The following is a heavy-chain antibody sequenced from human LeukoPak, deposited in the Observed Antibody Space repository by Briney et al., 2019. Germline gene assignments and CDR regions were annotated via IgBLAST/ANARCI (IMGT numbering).Heavy chain of an antibody. Sequence: SETLSLTCAVYGGSFSGYYWSWIRQSPGKGLEWIGEINHRGSTNYNPSLKSRVTISVDTSKNQFSLKLSSVTAADTAVYYCAREGFFRWFDPWGQGTLVTVSS. CDR2: INHRGST. CDR3: AREGFFRWFDP. V-gene: IGHV4-34*01. D-gene: IGHD3-3*01. CDR1: GGSFSGYY. J-gene: IGHJ5*02.